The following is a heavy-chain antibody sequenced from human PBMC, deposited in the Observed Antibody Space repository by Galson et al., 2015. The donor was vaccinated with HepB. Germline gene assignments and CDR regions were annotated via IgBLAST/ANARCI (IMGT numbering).Heavy chain of an antibody. CDR1: GFTFSNYG. CDR3: ARSPSSSWGDGFDI. Sequence: SLRLSCAASGFTFSNYGMHWVRQAPGKGLEWVAVIWFDGSNEDCLDSVRGRFTISRDNSKNMLFLEMNSLRDEDTATYYCARSPSSSWGDGFDIWGQGTMVTVSS. J-gene: IGHJ3*02. V-gene: IGHV3-33*01. CDR2: IWFDGSNE. D-gene: IGHD6-13*01.